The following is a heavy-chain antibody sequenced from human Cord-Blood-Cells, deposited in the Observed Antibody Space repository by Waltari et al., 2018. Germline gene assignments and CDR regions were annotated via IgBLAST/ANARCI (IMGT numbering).Heavy chain of an antibody. Sequence: EVQLLESGGGLVQPGGSLRLSCAAAGFTFSSYAMSWVRQAPGKGLGWVSAISGSGGSTYYADSVKCRFTISRDNAKNTLYLQMNSLRAEDTAVYYCAKVLRFLEWLLYFDYWGQGTLVTVSS. CDR1: GFTFSSYA. CDR3: AKVLRFLEWLLYFDY. J-gene: IGHJ4*02. D-gene: IGHD3-3*01. CDR2: ISGSGGST. V-gene: IGHV3-23*01.